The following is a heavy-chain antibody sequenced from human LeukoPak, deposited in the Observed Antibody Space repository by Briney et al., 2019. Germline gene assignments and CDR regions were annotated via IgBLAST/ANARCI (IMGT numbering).Heavy chain of an antibody. V-gene: IGHV4-39*01. Sequence: SETLSLTCTVSGGSISSSSYYWGWIRQPPGKGLEWIGSIYYSGGTYYNPSLKSRVTISVDTSKNQFSLKLSSVTAADTAVYYCARHLLYSSGWYGYYFDYWGQGTLVTVSS. D-gene: IGHD6-19*01. J-gene: IGHJ4*02. CDR1: GGSISSSSYY. CDR2: IYYSGGT. CDR3: ARHLLYSSGWYGYYFDY.